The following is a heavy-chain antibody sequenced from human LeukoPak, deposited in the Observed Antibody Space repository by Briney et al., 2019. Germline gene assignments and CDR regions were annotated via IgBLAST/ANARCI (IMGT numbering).Heavy chain of an antibody. J-gene: IGHJ2*01. CDR1: GGSFSGYY. Sequence: SETLSLTCAVYGGSFSGYYWSWIRQPPGKGLEWIGEINHSGSTNYNPSLKSRVTISVDTSKNQFFLKLSSVTAADTAVYYCARGYLYSSGWYRWYFDLWGRGTLVTVSS. V-gene: IGHV4-34*01. CDR3: ARGYLYSSGWYRWYFDL. CDR2: INHSGST. D-gene: IGHD6-19*01.